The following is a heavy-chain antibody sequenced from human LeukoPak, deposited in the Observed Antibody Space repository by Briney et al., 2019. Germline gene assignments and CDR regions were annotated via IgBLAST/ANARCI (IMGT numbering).Heavy chain of an antibody. V-gene: IGHV3-21*01. CDR1: GFTFSTYS. CDR3: ASARGDFWSGYYPWDY. J-gene: IGHJ4*02. Sequence: GGSLRLSCAASGFTFSTYSMNWVRQAPGKGLEWVSSISGSSSYIYYADSVKGRFTISRDNAKNSLYLQMNSLRAEDTAVYYCASARGDFWSGYYPWDYWGQGTLVTVSS. D-gene: IGHD3-3*01. CDR2: ISGSSSYI.